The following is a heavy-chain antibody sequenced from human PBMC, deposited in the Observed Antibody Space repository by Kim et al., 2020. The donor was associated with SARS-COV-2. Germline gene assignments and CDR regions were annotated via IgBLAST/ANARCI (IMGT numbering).Heavy chain of an antibody. CDR3: ATPALVRGVRGF. D-gene: IGHD3-10*01. Sequence: GGSLRLSCAASGINFKGDWMTWVRQAPGKGLEWVARIKTKSEGGTIDYAAPVKGRLTISRDDSKDMLYLQMTSLTMEDTAVYYCATPALVRGVRGFWGQG. CDR2: IKTKSEGGTI. CDR1: GINFKGDW. V-gene: IGHV3-15*05. J-gene: IGHJ1*01.